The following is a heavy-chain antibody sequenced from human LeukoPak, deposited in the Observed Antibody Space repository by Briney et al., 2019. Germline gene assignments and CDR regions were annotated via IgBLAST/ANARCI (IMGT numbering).Heavy chain of an antibody. D-gene: IGHD2-2*01. CDR3: ATHCSSTSCYVQGSDAFDI. V-gene: IGHV5-10-1*01. CDR1: GYSFTSYW. CDR2: IDPSDSYT. J-gene: IGHJ3*02. Sequence: GESLRISCKSSGYSFTSYWNSWVRQMPGKDLEWMGRIDPSDSYTNYSPSLQGHVTISADKSISTAYLQWSSLKASDTAMYYCATHCSSTSCYVQGSDAFDIWGQGTMVTVSS.